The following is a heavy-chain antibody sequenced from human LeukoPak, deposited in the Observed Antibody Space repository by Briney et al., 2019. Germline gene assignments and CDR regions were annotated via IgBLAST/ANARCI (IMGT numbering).Heavy chain of an antibody. D-gene: IGHD3-16*01. CDR3: VCLGLGGLSLD. V-gene: IGHV3-30*02. CDR2: VRYDSSNK. Sequence: PGGSLRLSCAASGFTFSGYGMHWVRQAPGKGLEWVAFVRYDSSNKYYADSVKGRFTISRDNAKNTLYLQMNSLRVEDTAVYYCVCLGLGGLSLDWGQGTLVTVSS. J-gene: IGHJ4*02. CDR1: GFTFSGYG.